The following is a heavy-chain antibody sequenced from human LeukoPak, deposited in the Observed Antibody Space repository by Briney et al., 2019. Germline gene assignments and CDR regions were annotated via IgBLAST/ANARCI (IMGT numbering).Heavy chain of an antibody. CDR3: ARRNDFVI. J-gene: IGHJ3*02. Sequence: SETLSLTCTVSGGSITGYHWSWIRQPPAKGLEWIGYIYSSETTNYKPSLKSRVTISADTSKNQFSLKLTSVTAADTAIYYCARRNDFVIWGQGTMVTVSS. CDR2: IYSSETT. CDR1: GGSITGYH. V-gene: IGHV4-4*08.